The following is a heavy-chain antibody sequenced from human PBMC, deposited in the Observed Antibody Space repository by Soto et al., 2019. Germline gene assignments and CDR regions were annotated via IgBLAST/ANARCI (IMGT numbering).Heavy chain of an antibody. CDR1: AGTFSTYI. V-gene: IGHV1-69*02. CDR3: TRGSGGGFDD. J-gene: IGHJ4*02. D-gene: IGHD1-26*01. Sequence: QVQLVQSGAEVKKPGSSVKVSCKASAGTFSTYIINWVRQAPGQGLEWMGRIIPVLGLANYAQKFQGRVTITADKSTSTAYMDLSSLRSEDTAMYYCTRGSGGGFDDWGQGTLVTVSS. CDR2: IIPVLGLA.